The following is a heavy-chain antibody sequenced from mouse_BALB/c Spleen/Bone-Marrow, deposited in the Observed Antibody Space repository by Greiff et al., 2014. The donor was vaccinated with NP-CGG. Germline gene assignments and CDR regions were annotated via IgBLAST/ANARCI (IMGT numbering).Heavy chain of an antibody. Sequence: LVESGAELVKPGASVKLSCKASGYTFTSYYMYWVKQRPGQGLEWIGEINPSNGGTNFNEKFKSKATLTVDESSSTAYMQLSSLTSEDSAVYYCTRREYYRYDRAMDYWGQGTSVTVSS. V-gene: IGHV1S81*02. CDR2: INPSNGGT. D-gene: IGHD2-14*01. CDR3: TRREYYRYDRAMDY. J-gene: IGHJ4*01. CDR1: GYTFTSYY.